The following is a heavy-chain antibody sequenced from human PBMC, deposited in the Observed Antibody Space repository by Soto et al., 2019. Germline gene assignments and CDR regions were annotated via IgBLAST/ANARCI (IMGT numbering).Heavy chain of an antibody. CDR3: ARDPGYCSGGSCYSSAFDY. Sequence: QVQLQQWGAGLLKPSETLSLTCAVYGGSFSGYYWSWIRQPPGKGLEWIGEINHSGSINYNPSLKSRVTISVDTSKNQFSLKLSSVTAADTAVYYCARDPGYCSGGSCYSSAFDYWGQGTLVTVSS. J-gene: IGHJ4*02. CDR1: GGSFSGYY. D-gene: IGHD2-15*01. CDR2: INHSGSI. V-gene: IGHV4-34*01.